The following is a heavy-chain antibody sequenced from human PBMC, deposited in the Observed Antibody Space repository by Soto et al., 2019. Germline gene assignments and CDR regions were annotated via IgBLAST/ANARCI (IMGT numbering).Heavy chain of an antibody. CDR3: ARGADEDIVVVVAAQHLDY. CDR1: GFTFSSYA. J-gene: IGHJ4*02. D-gene: IGHD2-15*01. Sequence: GGSLRLSCAASGFTFSSYAMHWVRQAPGKGLEWVAVISYDGSNKYYADSVKGRFTISRDNSKNTLYLQMNSLRAEDTAVYYCARGADEDIVVVVAAQHLDYWGQGTLVTVSS. CDR2: ISYDGSNK. V-gene: IGHV3-30-3*01.